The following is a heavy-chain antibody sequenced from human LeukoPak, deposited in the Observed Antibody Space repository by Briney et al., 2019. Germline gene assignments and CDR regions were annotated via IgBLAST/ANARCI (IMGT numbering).Heavy chain of an antibody. CDR1: GFTVSTSA. J-gene: IGHJ6*03. Sequence: GGSLRLSCAAAGFTVSTSAMSWVRQAPGKGLEWVSGISGSGGGTYYADSVKGRFTISRDNSKNTLYLQMNSLRAEDTAVYYCAKVFGDYGGPNYYYYMDVWGKGTTVTISS. CDR3: AKVFGDYGGPNYYYYMDV. CDR2: ISGSGGGT. V-gene: IGHV3-23*01. D-gene: IGHD4-23*01.